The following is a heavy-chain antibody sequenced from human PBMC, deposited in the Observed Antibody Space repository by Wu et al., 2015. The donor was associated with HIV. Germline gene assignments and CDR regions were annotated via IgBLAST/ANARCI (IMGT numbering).Heavy chain of an antibody. D-gene: IGHD6-13*01. CDR2: MNPNSGNT. CDR3: ARGREKNPSSDSWSLRFDS. J-gene: IGHJ4*02. Sequence: QVQLVQSGAEVKKPGASVKVSCKASGYSFTNYDINWVRQATGQGLEWMGWMNPNSGNTGYAQKFQGRVTMTRNTFISTAYMELSSLRFEDTAIYYCARGREKNPSSDSWSLRFDSWGQGTLVTL. V-gene: IGHV1-8*01. CDR1: GYSFTNYD.